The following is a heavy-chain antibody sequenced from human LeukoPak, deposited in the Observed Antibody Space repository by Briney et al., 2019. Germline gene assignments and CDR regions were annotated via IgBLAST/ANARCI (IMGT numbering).Heavy chain of an antibody. Sequence: SETLSFTCTVSGGSISSYYWSWIRQPPGKGLEWIGYIYYSGSTNYNPSLKSRVTISVDTSKNQFSLKLSSVTAADTAVYYCARLSVIVGAALEYYYYYMDVWGQGTTVTVSS. CDR2: IYYSGST. J-gene: IGHJ6*03. CDR3: ARLSVIVGAALEYYYYYMDV. D-gene: IGHD1-26*01. V-gene: IGHV4-59*01. CDR1: GGSISSYY.